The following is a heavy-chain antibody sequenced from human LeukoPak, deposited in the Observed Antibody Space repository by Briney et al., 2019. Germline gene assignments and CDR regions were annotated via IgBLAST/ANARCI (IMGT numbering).Heavy chain of an antibody. V-gene: IGHV4-39*01. Sequence: PSETLSLTYAVSGNSISNHIYYWDWIRQTPGKGLEWIGAVYYTGNAYYNPSLKSRVTISVDTSDNRFSLHLSSVNAADTAIYYCARLRALSGHRGAFDIWGQGTLVTVSS. CDR1: GNSISNHIYY. D-gene: IGHD5/OR15-5a*01. J-gene: IGHJ3*02. CDR2: VYYTGNA. CDR3: ARLRALSGHRGAFDI.